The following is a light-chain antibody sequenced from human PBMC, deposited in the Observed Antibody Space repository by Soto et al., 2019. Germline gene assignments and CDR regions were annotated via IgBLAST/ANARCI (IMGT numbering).Light chain of an antibody. CDR2: GAS. CDR1: QSVSNN. V-gene: IGKV3-15*01. CDR3: QHYNNWPPWT. Sequence: EIVMTQSPATLSVSPGERATLSCRASQSVSNNLAWYQQKPGQARRLLIYGASTRATGIPARFSGSGSGTEFTLTISSLHSEDFAVYYCQHYNNWPPWTFGQGTKVEIK. J-gene: IGKJ1*01.